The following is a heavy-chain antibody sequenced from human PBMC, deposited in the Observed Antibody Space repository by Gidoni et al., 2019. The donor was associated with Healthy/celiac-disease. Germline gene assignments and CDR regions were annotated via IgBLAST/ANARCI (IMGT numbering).Heavy chain of an antibody. V-gene: IGHV4-59*08. Sequence: QVQLQESGPGLVKPSETLSLTCTVSGGSISSYYWSWIRQPPGKGLEWIGYIYYSGSTNYNPSLKSRVTISVDTSKNQFSLKLSSVTAADTAVYYCARGYCSSTSCDNWFDPWGQGTLVNVSS. J-gene: IGHJ5*02. CDR3: ARGYCSSTSCDNWFDP. D-gene: IGHD2-2*01. CDR1: GGSISSYY. CDR2: IYYSGST.